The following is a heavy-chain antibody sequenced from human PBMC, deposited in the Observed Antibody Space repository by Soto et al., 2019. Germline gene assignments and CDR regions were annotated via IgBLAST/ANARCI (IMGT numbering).Heavy chain of an antibody. CDR1: GGSFSGYY. CDR2: INHSGST. D-gene: IGHD3-22*01. Sequence: SETLSLTCAVYGGSFSGYYWSWIRQPPGKGLEWIGEINHSGSTNYNPSLKSRVTISVDTSKNQFSLKLSSVTAADTAVYYCAARYYDSSGYHFDYWGQGTLVTVS. V-gene: IGHV4-34*01. CDR3: AARYYDSSGYHFDY. J-gene: IGHJ4*02.